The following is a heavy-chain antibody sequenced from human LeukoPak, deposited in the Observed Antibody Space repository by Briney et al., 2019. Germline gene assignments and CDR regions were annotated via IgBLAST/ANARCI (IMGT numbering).Heavy chain of an antibody. D-gene: IGHD3-9*01. V-gene: IGHV3-21*01. CDR2: ISSSSSYI. CDR3: ARGAVLRYFDWLLSPLDY. Sequence: GGSLRLSCAASGFTFSSYSMNWVRQAPGKGLEWVSSISSSSSYIYYADSVKGRFTISRDNAKNSLYLQMNSLRAEDTAVYYCARGAVLRYFDWLLSPLDYWGRGALVTVSS. J-gene: IGHJ4*02. CDR1: GFTFSSYS.